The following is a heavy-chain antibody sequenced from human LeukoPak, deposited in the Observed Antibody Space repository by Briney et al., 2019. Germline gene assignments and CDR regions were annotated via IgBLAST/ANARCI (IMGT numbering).Heavy chain of an antibody. V-gene: IGHV3-48*03. CDR3: ARINWLDP. J-gene: IGHJ5*02. Sequence: GGSLRLSCVASGFTFRNAWMNWVRQAPGKGLEWVSYISTSGTTIYYADSVKGRFTISRDNAKKSLYLQMNSLRAEDTAVYYCARINWLDPWGQGTLVTVSS. CDR1: GFTFRNAW. CDR2: ISTSGTTI.